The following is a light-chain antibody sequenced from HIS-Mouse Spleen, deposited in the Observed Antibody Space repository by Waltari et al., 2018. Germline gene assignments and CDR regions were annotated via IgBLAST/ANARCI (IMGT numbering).Light chain of an antibody. V-gene: IGKV4-1*01. CDR2: WAS. Sequence: DIVMTQSPDSLALSLGDRAASNCKSSHGVLYSSNNKNYLAWYQQKPGQPPKRPIYWASTRESGVPDRFSGSGSGTDFTRTISSLQAEDVAVYYCQQYYSTPFTFGPGTKVDIK. J-gene: IGKJ3*01. CDR1: HGVLYSSNNKNY. CDR3: QQYYSTPFT.